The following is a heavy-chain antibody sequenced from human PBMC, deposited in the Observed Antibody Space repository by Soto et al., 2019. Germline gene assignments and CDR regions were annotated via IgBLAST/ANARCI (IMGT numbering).Heavy chain of an antibody. CDR1: RYSFTSYW. J-gene: IGHJ4*02. V-gene: IGHV5-51*01. D-gene: IGHD3-3*01. CDR3: ARLGGGFNPYYFDS. CDR2: IYPGDSET. Sequence: GESLKISCKGSRYSFTSYWIGWVRQKPGKGLEWMGIIYPGDSETRYSPSFQGQVTISADKSINTAYLQWSSLKASDTANYYCARLGGGFNPYYFDSWGQGTLVTVSS.